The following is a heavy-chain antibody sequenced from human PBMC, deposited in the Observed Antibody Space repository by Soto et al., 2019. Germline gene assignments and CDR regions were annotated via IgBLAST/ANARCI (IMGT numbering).Heavy chain of an antibody. CDR1: GFDLSTKY. Sequence: PGGSLRLSCTASGFDLSTKYLSWVRQAPGKGLEWVSIIYRCGSRYYADSVRGRFTISRDNAKNSVYLQINSLRAEDTAVYFCARDCSGGSCYPGMDVWGQGTTVTVSS. CDR3: ARDCSGGSCYPGMDV. J-gene: IGHJ6*02. V-gene: IGHV3-66*03. CDR2: IYRCGSR. D-gene: IGHD2-15*01.